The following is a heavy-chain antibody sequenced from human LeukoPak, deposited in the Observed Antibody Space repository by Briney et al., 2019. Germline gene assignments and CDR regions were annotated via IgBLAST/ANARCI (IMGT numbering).Heavy chain of an antibody. CDR3: ARGFVGPAAISDAFEI. Sequence: SETLSLTCTVSGGSISSYYWSWIRQPPGKGLEWIGFVYYSGSTNYNPSLKSRLTMSVDTSKNHFSLQLRSVTAADTAVYYCARGFVGPAAISDAFEIWGQGTLVTVSS. CDR2: VYYSGST. V-gene: IGHV4-59*01. CDR1: GGSISSYY. D-gene: IGHD2-2*02. J-gene: IGHJ3*02.